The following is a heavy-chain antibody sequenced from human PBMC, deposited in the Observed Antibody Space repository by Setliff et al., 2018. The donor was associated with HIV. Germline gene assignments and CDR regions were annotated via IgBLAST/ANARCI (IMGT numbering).Heavy chain of an antibody. Sequence: EPLSLTCTVSGYSISTGYNWGCIRQPPGKGLEWIGSMHHSGGTYYNPSLKTRVTISLDTSKNQFSLNLSSVTAADTAVYYCVRGGSWGIIWGQGTVVTVSS. D-gene: IGHD3-16*01. J-gene: IGHJ3*02. CDR3: VRGGSWGII. CDR1: GYSISTGYN. V-gene: IGHV4-38-2*02. CDR2: MHHSGGT.